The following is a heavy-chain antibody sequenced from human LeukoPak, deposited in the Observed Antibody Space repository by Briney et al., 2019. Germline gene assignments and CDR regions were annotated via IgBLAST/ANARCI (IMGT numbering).Heavy chain of an antibody. J-gene: IGHJ4*02. D-gene: IGHD1-26*01. CDR1: GFTFSSYS. CDR3: ARLVGATTAIGTVVGY. CDR2: ISSSSSYI. V-gene: IGHV3-21*01. Sequence: PGGSLRLSCAASGFTFSSYSMNWVRQAPGKGLEWVSSISSSSSYIYYADSVKGRFTISRDNAKNSLYLQMNSLRAEDTAVYYCARLVGATTAIGTVVGYWGQGTLVTVSS.